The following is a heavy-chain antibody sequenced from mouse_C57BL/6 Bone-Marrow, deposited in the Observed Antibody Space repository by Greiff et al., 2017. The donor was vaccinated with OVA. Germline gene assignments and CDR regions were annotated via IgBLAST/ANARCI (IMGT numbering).Heavy chain of an antibody. Sequence: VQLQQSGAELARPGASVKLSCKASGYTFTSYGISWVKQRTGQGLEWIGEIYPRSGNTSYNEKFKGKATLTADKSSSTAYMELRSLTSEDSAVYFCARSVVAKRFAYWGQGTLVTVSA. CDR1: GYTFTSYG. J-gene: IGHJ3*01. CDR2: IYPRSGNT. CDR3: ARSVVAKRFAY. D-gene: IGHD1-1*01. V-gene: IGHV1-81*01.